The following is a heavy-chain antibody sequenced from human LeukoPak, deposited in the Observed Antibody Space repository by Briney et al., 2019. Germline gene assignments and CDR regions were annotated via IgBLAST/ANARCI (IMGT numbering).Heavy chain of an antibody. J-gene: IGHJ6*03. CDR3: ARSYYYDSSGYFSYYYYYYMDV. CDR1: GGPISSYY. CDR2: IYYSGST. Sequence: PSETLSLTCTVSGGPISSYYWSWIRQPPGKGLEWIGYIYYSGSTNYNPSLKSRVTISVDTSKNQFSLKLSSVTAADTAVYYCARSYYYDSSGYFSYYYYYYMDVWGKGTTVTVSS. V-gene: IGHV4-59*01. D-gene: IGHD3-22*01.